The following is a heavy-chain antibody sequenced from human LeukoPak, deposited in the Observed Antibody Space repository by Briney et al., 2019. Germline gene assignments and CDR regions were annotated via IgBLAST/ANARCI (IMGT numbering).Heavy chain of an antibody. V-gene: IGHV3-21*01. Sequence: PGGSLRLSCAASGFTFSSYSMNWVRQAPGKGLEWVSSISSSSSYIYYADSVKGRFTISRDNSKNTLYLQMNSLRAEDTAVYYCARVAVTTIGGYFDYWGQGTLVTVSS. D-gene: IGHD4-17*01. CDR3: ARVAVTTIGGYFDY. CDR1: GFTFSSYS. CDR2: ISSSSSYI. J-gene: IGHJ4*02.